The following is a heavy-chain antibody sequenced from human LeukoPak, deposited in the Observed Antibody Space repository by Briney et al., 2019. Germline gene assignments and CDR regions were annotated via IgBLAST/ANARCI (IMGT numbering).Heavy chain of an antibody. J-gene: IGHJ6*03. D-gene: IGHD6-13*01. CDR1: GGTLSSYA. V-gene: IGHV1-69*06. CDR3: ARSRDSSSWYGYYYYYMDV. CDR2: IIPIFGTA. Sequence: SVKVSCKASGGTLSSYAISWVRQAPGQGLEWMGGIIPIFGTANYAQKFQGRVTITADKSTSTAYMELSSLRSEDTAVYYCARSRDSSSWYGYYYYYMDVWGKGTTVTVSS.